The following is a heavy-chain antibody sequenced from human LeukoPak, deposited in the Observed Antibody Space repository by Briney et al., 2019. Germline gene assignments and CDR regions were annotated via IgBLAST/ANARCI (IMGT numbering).Heavy chain of an antibody. CDR2: LNGDGTST. J-gene: IGHJ3*01. Sequence: PGGSLRLSCEASGFTFSSHWMHWVRQAPGKGLVWVSRLNGDGTSTAYAESVEGRFTISRDNAKNTMYLQMNSLSVEDTAVYFCAREGRKLESFDVWGQGTMVTVSS. CDR3: AREGRKLESFDV. D-gene: IGHD3-10*01. CDR1: GFTFSSHW. V-gene: IGHV3-74*01.